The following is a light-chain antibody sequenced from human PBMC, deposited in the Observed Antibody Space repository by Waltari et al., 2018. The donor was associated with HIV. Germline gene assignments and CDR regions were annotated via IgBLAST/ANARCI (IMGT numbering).Light chain of an antibody. CDR2: RNN. V-gene: IGLV1-47*01. J-gene: IGLJ2*01. Sequence: QSALTQPRSVSGSPGQSVTISCTGTSSDVGGYNYVSWYQQLPGTAPKLLIYRNNQRPSGVPDRFSGSKSGTSASLAISGLRSEDEADYYCAAWDGSLSVVVFGGGTKLTVL. CDR3: AAWDGSLSVVV. CDR1: SSDVGGYNY.